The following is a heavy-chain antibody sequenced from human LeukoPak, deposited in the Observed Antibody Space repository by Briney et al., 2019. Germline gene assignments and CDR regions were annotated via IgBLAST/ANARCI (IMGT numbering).Heavy chain of an antibody. Sequence: SETLSLTCTVSGDSVSNSPYYWGWVRQPPGKGLEWIGAISYGGTTYSSPSLKSRVTMDLDKSRNRFSLKLTSVTAADTAVYYCGGNNFYHFQYWGKGALVTVSS. V-gene: IGHV4-39*01. CDR1: GDSVSNSPYY. J-gene: IGHJ4*02. CDR2: ISYGGTT. CDR3: GGNNFYHFQY. D-gene: IGHD5-24*01.